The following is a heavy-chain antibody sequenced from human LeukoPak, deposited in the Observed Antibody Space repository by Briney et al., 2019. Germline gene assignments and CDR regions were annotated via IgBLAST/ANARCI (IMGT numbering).Heavy chain of an antibody. J-gene: IGHJ6*04. Sequence: GGSLRLSCAASGFTFSTYSMNWVRQAPGKGLEWVSSMSSSSNYIYYADSVKGRFTISRDNAKNSLYLQIYSLRAEDTAVYYCARDGSDFWRGYASDYYYRMDVWGRGTTVTVSS. CDR2: MSSSSNYI. D-gene: IGHD3-3*01. CDR3: ARDGSDFWRGYASDYYYRMDV. CDR1: GFTFSTYS. V-gene: IGHV3-21*01.